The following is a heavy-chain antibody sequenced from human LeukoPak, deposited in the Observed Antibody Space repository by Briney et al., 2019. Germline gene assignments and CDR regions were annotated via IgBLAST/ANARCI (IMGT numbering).Heavy chain of an antibody. Sequence: ASVKVSCKASGYTFTGYYMHWVRQAPGQGLEWMGWINLNSGGTNYAQKFQGRVTMTRDTSISTAYMELSRLRSDDTAVYYCARGGQWEPYAFDIWGQGTMVTVSS. CDR2: INLNSGGT. V-gene: IGHV1-2*02. CDR1: GYTFTGYY. CDR3: ARGGQWEPYAFDI. D-gene: IGHD1-26*01. J-gene: IGHJ3*02.